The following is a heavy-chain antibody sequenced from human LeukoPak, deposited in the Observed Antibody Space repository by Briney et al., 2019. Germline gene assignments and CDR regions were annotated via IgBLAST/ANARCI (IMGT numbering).Heavy chain of an antibody. CDR3: ARDLYSSSWSHFDY. V-gene: IGHV3-66*02. Sequence: GSLRLSCAASGFTVSSNYMSWVRQAPGKGLEWVSVIYSGGSTYYADSVKGRFTISRDNSKNTLYLQMNSLRAEDTAVYYCARDLYSSSWSHFDYWGQGTLVTASS. D-gene: IGHD6-13*01. J-gene: IGHJ4*02. CDR1: GFTVSSNY. CDR2: IYSGGST.